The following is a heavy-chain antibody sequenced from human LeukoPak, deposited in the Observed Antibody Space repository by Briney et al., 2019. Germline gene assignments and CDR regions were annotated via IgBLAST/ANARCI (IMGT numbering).Heavy chain of an antibody. CDR2: INPNSGVT. D-gene: IGHD3-3*01. CDR3: ARAYYDFWSGYYYYYYMDV. Sequence: GASVKVSCKTSGYTFTGYYIHWVRQAPGQGLEWMGWINPNSGVTNYAQKLQGRVTMTTDTSTSTAYMELRSLRSDDTAVYYCARAYYDFWSGYYYYYYMDVWGKGTTVTVSS. CDR1: GYTFTGYY. V-gene: IGHV1-2*02. J-gene: IGHJ6*03.